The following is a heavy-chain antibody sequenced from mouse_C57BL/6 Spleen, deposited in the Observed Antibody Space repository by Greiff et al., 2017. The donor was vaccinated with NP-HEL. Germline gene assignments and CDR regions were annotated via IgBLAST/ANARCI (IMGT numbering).Heavy chain of an antibody. V-gene: IGHV1-55*01. J-gene: IGHJ4*01. D-gene: IGHD2-10*02. CDR2: IYPGSGST. CDR1: GYTFTSYW. Sequence: QVHVKQPGAELVKPGASVKMSCKASGYTFTSYWITWVKQRPGQGLEWIGDIYPGSGSTNYNEKFKSKATLTVDTSSSTAYMQLSSLTSEDSAVYYCARSGYGNLYYAMDYWGQGTSVTVSS. CDR3: ARSGYGNLYYAMDY.